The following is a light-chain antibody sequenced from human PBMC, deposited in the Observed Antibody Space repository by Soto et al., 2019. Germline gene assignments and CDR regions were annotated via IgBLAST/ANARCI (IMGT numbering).Light chain of an antibody. CDR1: QSVSSSY. CDR3: QQYGSSLYT. CDR2: GAS. J-gene: IGKJ2*01. V-gene: IGKV3-20*01. Sequence: EIVLTQSPGTLSLSPGERATLSCRASQSVSSSYLAWYQQKPGQAPRLLIYGASSRATGIPDRFSGSWSGTGFTLIISRLEPDDFAVYYCQQYGSSLYTFGQGTKREIK.